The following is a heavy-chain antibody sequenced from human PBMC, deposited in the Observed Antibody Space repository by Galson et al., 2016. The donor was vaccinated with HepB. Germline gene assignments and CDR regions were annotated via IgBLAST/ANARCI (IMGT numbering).Heavy chain of an antibody. CDR1: GFTFSPYA. Sequence: SLRLSCAASGFTFSPYAMHWVRQAPGKGLEWAAVISFDGNNKYYADSVKGRFAISRDNSKNTLYLQMNSLRPEGTAGYYCAGGGGVRQLDPYYFDYWGQGTLVTVSA. J-gene: IGHJ4*02. V-gene: IGHV3-30*09. CDR3: AGGGGVRQLDPYYFDY. D-gene: IGHD6-13*01. CDR2: ISFDGNNK.